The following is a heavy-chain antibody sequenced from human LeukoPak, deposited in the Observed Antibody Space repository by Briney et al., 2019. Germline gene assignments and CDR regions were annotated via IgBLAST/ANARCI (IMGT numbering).Heavy chain of an antibody. D-gene: IGHD6-13*01. J-gene: IGHJ4*02. V-gene: IGHV4-34*01. CDR1: GGSFSGYY. CDR2: INHSGST. CDR3: ARGTSDYINSWFDY. Sequence: SETLSLTCAVYGGSFSGYYWSWIRQPPGKGLEWIGEINHSGSTNYNPSLKSRVTISVDTSKNQFSLKLSSVTAADTAVYYCARGTSDYINSWFDYWGQGTLVTVSS.